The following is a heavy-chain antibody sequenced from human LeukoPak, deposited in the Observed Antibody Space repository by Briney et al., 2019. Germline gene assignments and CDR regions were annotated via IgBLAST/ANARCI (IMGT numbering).Heavy chain of an antibody. D-gene: IGHD6-13*01. CDR1: GFTFSSYS. CDR3: ARDPPTAAGTSYYYYYMDV. Sequence: TGGSLSLSCAASGFTFSSYSMSWVRQAPGKGLEWVSSISSSSSYIYYADSVKGRFTISRDNAKNSLYLQMNSLRAEDTAVYYCARDPPTAAGTSYYYYYMDVWGKGTTVTVSS. V-gene: IGHV3-21*01. J-gene: IGHJ6*03. CDR2: ISSSSSYI.